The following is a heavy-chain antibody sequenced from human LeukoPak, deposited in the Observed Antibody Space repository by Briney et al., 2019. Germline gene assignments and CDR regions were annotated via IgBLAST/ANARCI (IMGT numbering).Heavy chain of an antibody. CDR2: IRYDGSNR. Sequence: PGGSLRLSCGASGFTFSNCGMHWVRQAPGKGLEWVAFIRYDGSNRHYADSVKGRFTISRDNSKNTLYLQMNSLRAEDTAVYYCAKDRATMIGVIRTAPRGTFDYWGQGTLVTVSS. J-gene: IGHJ4*02. V-gene: IGHV3-30*02. D-gene: IGHD3-22*01. CDR1: GFTFSNCG. CDR3: AKDRATMIGVIRTAPRGTFDY.